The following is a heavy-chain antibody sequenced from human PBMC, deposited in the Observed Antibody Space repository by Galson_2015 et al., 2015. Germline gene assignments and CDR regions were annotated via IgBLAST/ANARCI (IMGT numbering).Heavy chain of an antibody. CDR2: IYWDDDK. Sequence: PALVKPTQPLTLTCTFSGFSLSSTGVGVGWIRQPPGKALEWLARIYWDDDKRYSPSLESRLAITKDTSKNQVVLTMTNVDPVDTATYYCARSGRYNYYDMDVWGQGTTVTVSS. J-gene: IGHJ6*02. V-gene: IGHV2-5*02. CDR1: GFSLSSTGVG. CDR3: ARSGRYNYYDMDV.